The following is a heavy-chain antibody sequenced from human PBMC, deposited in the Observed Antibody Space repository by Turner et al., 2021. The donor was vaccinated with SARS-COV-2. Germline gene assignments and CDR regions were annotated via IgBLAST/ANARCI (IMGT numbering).Heavy chain of an antibody. Sequence: QVLLVDSGGGVVLPGRSLRLSCAASGFTFSRYGMHWVRQAQGKGQEWVAVISYDGSNKYNADYVKGRFTITRDNSKNTQKLQMNSLRAEDTAVYYCAKGGWYYSSSSIDYWGQGTLVTVSS. D-gene: IGHD6-6*01. V-gene: IGHV3-30*18. J-gene: IGHJ4*02. CDR3: AKGGWYYSSSSIDY. CDR1: GFTFSRYG. CDR2: ISYDGSNK.